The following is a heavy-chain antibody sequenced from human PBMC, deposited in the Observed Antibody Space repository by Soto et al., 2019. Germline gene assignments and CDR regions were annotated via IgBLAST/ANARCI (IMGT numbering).Heavy chain of an antibody. CDR2: INHSGST. J-gene: IGHJ4*02. V-gene: IGHV4-34*01. CDR1: GGSFSGYY. D-gene: IGHD3-3*01. Sequence: SETLSLTCAVYGGSFSGYYWSWIRQPPGKGLEWIGEINHSGSTNYNPSLKSRVTISVDTSKNQFSLKLSSVTAADTAVYYCARGVNGFWSGFTIDYWGQGTLVTVSS. CDR3: ARGVNGFWSGFTIDY.